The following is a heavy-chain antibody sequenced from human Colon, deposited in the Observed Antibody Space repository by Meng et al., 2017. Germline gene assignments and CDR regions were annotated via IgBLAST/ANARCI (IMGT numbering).Heavy chain of an antibody. CDR2: VKSSTGVT. Sequence: VLLVQSGAGVKVPGASVQGSCQASGYTFTDNTVHWVRQAPGQGLEWLGCVKSSTGVTKYPQKFQGRVTMTRDASISTVYMDLTRLRSDDTAVYYCARGVGSSWFDPWGQGTLVTVSS. J-gene: IGHJ5*02. CDR3: ARGVGSSWFDP. CDR1: GYTFTDNT. D-gene: IGHD6-13*01. V-gene: IGHV1-2*02.